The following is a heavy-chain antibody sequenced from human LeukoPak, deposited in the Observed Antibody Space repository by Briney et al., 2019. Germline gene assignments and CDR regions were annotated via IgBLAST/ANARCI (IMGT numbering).Heavy chain of an antibody. J-gene: IGHJ4*02. CDR3: ATRRSCSGGDCYGLDH. CDR1: GFTLRTYA. V-gene: IGHV3-23*01. D-gene: IGHD2-15*01. CDR2: IGGSGSDT. Sequence: GSLRLSCAASGFTLRTYAMGWVRQAPGKGLEWVSVIGGSGSDTHYADSVKGRFTISRDNSRNALYLQMNSLRAEDTAVYYCATRRSCSGGDCYGLDHWGQGTLVTVSS.